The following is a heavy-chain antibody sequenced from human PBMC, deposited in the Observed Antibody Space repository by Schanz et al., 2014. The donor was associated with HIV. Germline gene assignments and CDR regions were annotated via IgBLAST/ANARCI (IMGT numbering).Heavy chain of an antibody. D-gene: IGHD3-9*01. V-gene: IGHV3-30*18. J-gene: IGHJ4*02. Sequence: VQLVESGGGVVQPGRSLRLSCAVSGFTLSSYGMHWVRQAPGKGLEWVAVISYDGSSKYYADSVKGRFTISRDNSKNTLYLQMNSLRAEDTAVYYCAKDLHILTGYFRYWGQGTLVTVSS. CDR2: ISYDGSSK. CDR3: AKDLHILTGYFRY. CDR1: GFTLSSYG.